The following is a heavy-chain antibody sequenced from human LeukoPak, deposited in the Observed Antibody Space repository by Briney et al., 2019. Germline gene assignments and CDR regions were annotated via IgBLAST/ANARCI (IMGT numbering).Heavy chain of an antibody. CDR3: AREAPDAFDV. J-gene: IGHJ3*01. D-gene: IGHD6-6*01. V-gene: IGHV3-48*03. CDR1: GFTFSTFE. Sequence: PGGSLRLSCAASGFTFSTFEMNWVRQAPGKGPEWISYIHSSGSVIHYADSVKGRFTISRDNAKKSLYLQMNNLRAADTAVYYCAREAPDAFDVWGQGTLVTVSS. CDR2: IHSSGSVI.